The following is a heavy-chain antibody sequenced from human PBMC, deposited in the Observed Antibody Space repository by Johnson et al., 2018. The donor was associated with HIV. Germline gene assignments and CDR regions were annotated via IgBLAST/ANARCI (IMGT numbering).Heavy chain of an antibody. Sequence: EVQLVESGGGWVQPGRSLRVSCAASGFTFDEYVIHWVRQAPGKGLEWVSGISWKSGNTGYADSVKGRFTISRDNAKNSLYLQMNSLRVEDTALYYCARALRVVVVAATFDAFDIWGQGTMVTVSS. CDR3: ARALRVVVVAATFDAFDI. V-gene: IGHV3-9*01. D-gene: IGHD2-15*01. CDR2: ISWKSGNT. CDR1: GFTFDEYV. J-gene: IGHJ3*02.